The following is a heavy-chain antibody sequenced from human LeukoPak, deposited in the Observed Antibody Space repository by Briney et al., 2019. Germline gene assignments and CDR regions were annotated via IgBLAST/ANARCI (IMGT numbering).Heavy chain of an antibody. CDR3: ARAISSGSYLNWFDP. Sequence: SSVTVSCKASGGTFRSYAISWVRQAPGQGLEWMGGIIPIFGTANYAQKYRGRVTITTDESTSTAYMELSSLRSEDTAAYYCARAISSGSYLNWFDPWGQGTLVTVSS. V-gene: IGHV1-69*05. CDR2: IIPIFGTA. J-gene: IGHJ5*02. D-gene: IGHD1-26*01. CDR1: GGTFRSYA.